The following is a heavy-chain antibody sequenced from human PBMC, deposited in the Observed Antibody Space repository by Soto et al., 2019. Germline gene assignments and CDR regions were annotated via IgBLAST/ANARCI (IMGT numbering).Heavy chain of an antibody. CDR2: IYYSGST. CDR3: AAHNRIRDVRSVSAFQ. V-gene: IGHV4-59*08. Sequence: GRGLEWIGYIYYSGSTNYNPSLKSRVTISVDTSKNQFSRKLSSVTAADTAVFYCAAHNRIRDVRSVSAFQ. J-gene: IGHJ1*01. D-gene: IGHD1-1*01.